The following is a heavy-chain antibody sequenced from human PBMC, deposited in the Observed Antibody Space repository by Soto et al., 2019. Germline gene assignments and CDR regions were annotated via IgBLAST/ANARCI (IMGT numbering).Heavy chain of an antibody. J-gene: IGHJ3*02. CDR1: GGSIIIYY. Sequence: SETLSLTCTVSGGSIIIYYLGWIRQPPGKGLEWIGYIYYSGSTNYNPSLKSRVTISVDTSKNQFSLKLSSVTAADTAVYYCARDMRFDFWSGYYPNDAFDIWGQGTMVTVSS. CDR2: IYYSGST. V-gene: IGHV4-59*01. D-gene: IGHD3-3*01. CDR3: ARDMRFDFWSGYYPNDAFDI.